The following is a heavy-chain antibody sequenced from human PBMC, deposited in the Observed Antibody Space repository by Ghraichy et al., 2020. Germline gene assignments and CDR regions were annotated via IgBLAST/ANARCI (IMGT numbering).Heavy chain of an antibody. CDR2: MSTDGKTK. CDR3: AKGEDGSPDY. V-gene: IGHV3-30*18. D-gene: IGHD1-26*01. J-gene: IGHJ4*02. Sequence: LSLTCAASGFTFSRYGMHWVRQAPGKGLTWVALMSTDGKTKYYEDSVRGRFTISRDDSKNTLFLQMNSLRPEDTAMYYCAKGEDGSPDYWGQGTLVTVSS. CDR1: GFTFSRYG.